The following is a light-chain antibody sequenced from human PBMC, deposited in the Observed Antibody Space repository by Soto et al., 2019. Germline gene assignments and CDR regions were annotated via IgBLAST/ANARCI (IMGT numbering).Light chain of an antibody. J-gene: IGLJ3*02. Sequence: QSALTQPASVSGSAGQSITISCSGTMRDVGAYNLVSWYQQHPGTAPKLIIYEVRNRPSGISSRFSGSRSGNTASLTISGLQPEDDGHYYCSAYTARSTLVFGGGTKLTVL. CDR1: MRDVGAYNL. CDR3: SAYTARSTLV. CDR2: EVR. V-gene: IGLV2-14*01.